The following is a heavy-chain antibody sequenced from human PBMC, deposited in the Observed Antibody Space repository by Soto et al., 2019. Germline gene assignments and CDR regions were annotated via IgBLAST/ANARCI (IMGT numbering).Heavy chain of an antibody. D-gene: IGHD3-22*01. CDR2: ISSSSSYI. CDR1: GFTFSSYS. J-gene: IGHJ4*02. V-gene: IGHV3-21*01. Sequence: GSLRLSCAASGFTFSSYSMNWVRQAPGKGLEWVSSISSSSSYIYYADSVKGRFTISRDNAKNSLYLQMNSLRAEDTAVYYCATQPHWLNYYDSSGSLDYWGQG. CDR3: ATQPHWLNYYDSSGSLDY.